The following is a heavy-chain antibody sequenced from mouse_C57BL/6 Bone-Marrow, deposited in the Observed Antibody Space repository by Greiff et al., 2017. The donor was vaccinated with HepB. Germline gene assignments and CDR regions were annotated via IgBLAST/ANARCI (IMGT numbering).Heavy chain of an antibody. J-gene: IGHJ1*03. V-gene: IGHV1-15*01. CDR2: IDPETGGT. CDR1: GYTFTDYE. D-gene: IGHD1-1*01. CDR3: TRSGTTVVYWYFDV. Sequence: VQLQQSGAELVRPGASVTLSCKASGYTFTDYEMHWVKQTPVHGLEWIGAIDPETGGTAYNQKFKGKAILTADKSSSTAYMELRSLTSEDSAVYYCTRSGTTVVYWYFDVWGTGTTVTVSS.